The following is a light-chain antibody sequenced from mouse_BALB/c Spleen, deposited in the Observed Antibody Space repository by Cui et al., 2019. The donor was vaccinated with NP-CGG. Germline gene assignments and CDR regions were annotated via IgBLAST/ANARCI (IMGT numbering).Light chain of an antibody. CDR1: TGAVTTSNY. Sequence: QDVVTQESALTTSPGETVTLTCRSSTGAVTTSNYANWVQEKPDHLFTGLIGGTNNRAPGVPSRFSGSLIGDKAALTITGAQTEDEAIYFCSLWCSNHWVFGGGTKLTVL. CDR3: SLWCSNHWV. CDR2: GTN. J-gene: IGLJ1*01. V-gene: IGLV1*01.